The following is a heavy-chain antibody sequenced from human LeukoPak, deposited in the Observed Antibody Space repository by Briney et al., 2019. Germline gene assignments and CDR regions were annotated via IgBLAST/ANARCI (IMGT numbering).Heavy chain of an antibody. Sequence: SETLSLTCTVSGGSISSYYWSWIRQPPGKGLEWIGYIYYSGSTNYNPSLKSRVTISVDTSKNQFSLKLSSVTAADTAVYYCARVGGTNYYYYGMDVWGQGTTVTISS. D-gene: IGHD4-23*01. CDR3: ARVGGTNYYYYGMDV. CDR1: GGSISSYY. J-gene: IGHJ6*02. V-gene: IGHV4-59*01. CDR2: IYYSGST.